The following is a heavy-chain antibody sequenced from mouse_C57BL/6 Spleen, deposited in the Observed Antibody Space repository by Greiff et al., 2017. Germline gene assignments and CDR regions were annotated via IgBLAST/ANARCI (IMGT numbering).Heavy chain of an antibody. Sequence: EVKLVESGGGLVQPGGSLKLSCAASGFTFSDYYMYWVRQTPEKRLEWVAYISNGGGSTYYPDTVKGRFTISRDNAKNTLYLQMSRLKSEDTAMYYCARQYGSSKYYAMDYWGQGTSVTVSS. CDR3: ARQYGSSKYYAMDY. CDR2: ISNGGGST. V-gene: IGHV5-12*01. D-gene: IGHD1-1*01. J-gene: IGHJ4*01. CDR1: GFTFSDYY.